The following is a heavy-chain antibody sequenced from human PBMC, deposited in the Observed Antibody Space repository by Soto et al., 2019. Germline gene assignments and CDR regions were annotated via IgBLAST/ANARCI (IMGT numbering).Heavy chain of an antibody. CDR2: FYYSGIT. J-gene: IGHJ5*02. CDR1: GGPIRSRGYY. V-gene: IGHV4-39*07. CDR3: ASSGGPEGDSFEP. Sequence: SETLSLTCTVSGGPIRSRGYYCSWIRHRPGEGLEGIWVFYYSGITDYNPSLRSRVTTSADTPRNQVFLNMYSVPAAAKDVYYCASSGGPEGDSFEPWGQGTLVTVSS. D-gene: IGHD2-15*01.